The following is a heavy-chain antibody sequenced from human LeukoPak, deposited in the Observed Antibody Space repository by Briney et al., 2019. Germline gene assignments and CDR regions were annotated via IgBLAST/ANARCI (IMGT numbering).Heavy chain of an antibody. V-gene: IGHV4-34*01. CDR2: INHSGST. CDR3: ARADGSWYDY. J-gene: IGHJ4*02. Sequence: SETLSLTCAVYGGSFSGYYWSWIRQPPGKGLEWIGEINHSGSTNYNPSLKSRVTISVDTSKNQFSLKLSSVTAAVTAVYYCARADGSWYDYWGQGTLVTVSS. D-gene: IGHD6-13*01. CDR1: GGSFSGYY.